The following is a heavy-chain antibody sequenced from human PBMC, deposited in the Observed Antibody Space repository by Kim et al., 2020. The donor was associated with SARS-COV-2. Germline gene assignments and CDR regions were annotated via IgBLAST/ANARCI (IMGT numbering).Heavy chain of an antibody. D-gene: IGHD3-10*01. CDR1: GFTFSGFG. CDR2: IWYDGSQQ. CDR3: AKGEFQWAIDH. Sequence: GGSLRLSCATSGFTFSGFGMHWVRQSTGKGLEWVAFIWYDGSQQIYADSVKGRVIISRDNSKNTLYLQMNSLTADDTSVYYCAKGEFQWAIDHWGQGSPVIVSS. J-gene: IGHJ4*02. V-gene: IGHV3-30*02.